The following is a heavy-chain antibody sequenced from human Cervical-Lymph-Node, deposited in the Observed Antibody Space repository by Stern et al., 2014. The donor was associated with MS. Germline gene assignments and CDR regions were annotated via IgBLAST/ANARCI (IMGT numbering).Heavy chain of an antibody. CDR2: ISTISTI. CDR1: GFPLSIYS. CDR3: ARDDWVERLDS. D-gene: IGHD1-1*01. V-gene: IGHV3-48*01. J-gene: IGHJ5*01. Sequence: EVQLVESGGGLVQPGGSLRLSCAASGFPLSIYSMNWVRQAPGKGLALVSYISTISTIYYADSVKGRFTISRDNAKNSLYLQMNSLRAEDTAVYFFARDDWVERLDSWGQGTLVTVSS.